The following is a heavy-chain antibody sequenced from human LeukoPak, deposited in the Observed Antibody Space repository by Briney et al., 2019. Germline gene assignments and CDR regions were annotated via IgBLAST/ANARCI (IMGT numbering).Heavy chain of an antibody. CDR1: GFTFSSYA. CDR2: ISGSGGST. CDR3: AKVSSNYYGSGSYQTLDY. Sequence: GGSLRLSCAASGFTFSSYAMSWVRQAPGKGLEWVSAISGSGGSTYYADSVKGRFTISRDNPKNTLDLQMNSLRAEDTAVYYCAKVSSNYYGSGSYQTLDYWGQGTLVTVSS. D-gene: IGHD3-10*01. J-gene: IGHJ4*02. V-gene: IGHV3-23*01.